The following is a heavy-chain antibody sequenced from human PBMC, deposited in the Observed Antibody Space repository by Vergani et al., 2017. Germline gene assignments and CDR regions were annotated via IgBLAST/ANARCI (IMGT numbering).Heavy chain of an antibody. CDR1: GGSISTYY. J-gene: IGHJ6*02. V-gene: IGHV4-59*01. Sequence: QVQLQESGPGLVKPSGTLSLTCNVSGGSISTYYWSWIRQPPGKALEWIGYIYYSGSTKYNPSPTSRITILVDTSKNQLSLNLSSVTAADTAVYYCARANYYYYGMDVWSPGSTVTVSS. CDR3: ARANYYYYGMDV. CDR2: IYYSGST. D-gene: IGHD3-10*01.